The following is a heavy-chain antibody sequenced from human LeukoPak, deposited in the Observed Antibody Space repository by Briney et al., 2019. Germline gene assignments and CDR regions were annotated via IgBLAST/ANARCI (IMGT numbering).Heavy chain of an antibody. Sequence: LTGGSLRLSCAASGFIFSDHYMDWVRQAPGKGLEWVGRTKNKANGYTTEYAASVKGRFTISRDDSKNTLYLQMNSLRTEDTAVYYCTRRNWNSHDYWGQGALLTVSS. D-gene: IGHD1-1*01. CDR3: TRRNWNSHDY. CDR1: GFIFSDHY. V-gene: IGHV3-72*01. CDR2: TKNKANGYTT. J-gene: IGHJ4*02.